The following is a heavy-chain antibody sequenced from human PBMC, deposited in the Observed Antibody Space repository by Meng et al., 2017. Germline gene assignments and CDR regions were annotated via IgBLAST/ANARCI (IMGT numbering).Heavy chain of an antibody. CDR3: ARDLLRNDGSFDY. J-gene: IGHJ4*02. CDR2: INSDGSST. V-gene: IGHV3-74*01. CDR1: GFTFSSYW. Sequence: GESLKISCAASGFTFSSYWMHWVRQAPGKGLVWVSRINSDGSSTSYADSVKGRFTISRDNAKNTLYLQMNSLRAEDTALYYCARDLLRNDGSFDYWGQGTLVTVSS. D-gene: IGHD1-1*01.